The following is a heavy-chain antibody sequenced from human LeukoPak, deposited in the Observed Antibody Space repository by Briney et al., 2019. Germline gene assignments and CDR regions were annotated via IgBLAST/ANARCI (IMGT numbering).Heavy chain of an antibody. CDR2: IYYSGST. Sequence: SETLSLTCTVSGGSISSSSYYWGWIRQPPGKGLEWIGSIYYSGSTYYNPSLKSRVTISVDTSKNQFSLKLSSVTAADTAVYYCARDGQMVATWYFDYWGQGTLVTVSS. V-gene: IGHV4-39*07. D-gene: IGHD5-12*01. CDR1: GGSISSSSYY. J-gene: IGHJ4*02. CDR3: ARDGQMVATWYFDY.